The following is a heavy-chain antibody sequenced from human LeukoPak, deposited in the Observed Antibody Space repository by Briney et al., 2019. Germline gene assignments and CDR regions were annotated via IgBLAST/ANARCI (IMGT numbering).Heavy chain of an antibody. J-gene: IGHJ4*02. CDR2: ISQGGST. Sequence: PSETLSLTCTVSGGSTSSGDYYWTWIRQPPGKGLEWVGYISQGGSTYYNPSLKSRVSISVDTFKNQFSLKSNSVTATDTAVYDCARSGSGWSYYFAYWGQGALVTVSS. CDR1: GGSTSSGDYY. D-gene: IGHD6-19*01. V-gene: IGHV4-30-4*01. CDR3: ARSGSGWSYYFAY.